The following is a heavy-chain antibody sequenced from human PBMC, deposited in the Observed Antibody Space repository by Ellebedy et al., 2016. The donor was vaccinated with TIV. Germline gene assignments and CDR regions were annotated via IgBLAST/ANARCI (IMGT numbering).Heavy chain of an antibody. Sequence: ASVKVSXXVSGYTLTELSMHWVRQAPGKGLEWMGGFDPEDGETIYAQKFQGRVTMTEDTSTDTAYMELSSLRSEDTAVYYCASNIVVVPAAIYGMDVWGQGTTVTVSS. CDR3: ASNIVVVPAAIYGMDV. CDR2: FDPEDGET. CDR1: GYTLTELS. D-gene: IGHD2-2*01. V-gene: IGHV1-24*01. J-gene: IGHJ6*02.